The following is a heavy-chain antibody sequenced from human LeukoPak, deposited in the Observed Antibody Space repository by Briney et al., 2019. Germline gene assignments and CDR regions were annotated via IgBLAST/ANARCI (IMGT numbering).Heavy chain of an antibody. V-gene: IGHV1-69*01. CDR3: ARAPLYCSSTSCYTRDYYYYYYMDV. CDR1: GGTLSSYA. CDR2: IIPIFGTA. D-gene: IGHD2-2*02. J-gene: IGHJ6*03. Sequence: SVKVSCKASGGTLSSYAISWVRQAPGQGLEWMGGIIPIFGTANYAQKFQGRVTITADESTSTAYIELSSLRSEDTAVYYCARAPLYCSSTSCYTRDYYYYYYMDVWGKGTTVTVSS.